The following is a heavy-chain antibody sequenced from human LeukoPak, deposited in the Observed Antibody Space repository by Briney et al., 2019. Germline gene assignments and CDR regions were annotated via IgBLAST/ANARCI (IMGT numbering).Heavy chain of an antibody. Sequence: GGSLKLSCEASGFTFSSYWMHWVRQIPGKGLMWVSRIESNGLTLYADSVRDRFTISRDNGKNTIYLQMNSLRVDDTAIYYCAKAATYFYGSVTYDWFESWGQGTLVTVSS. V-gene: IGHV3-74*01. D-gene: IGHD3-10*01. J-gene: IGHJ5*01. CDR2: IESNGLT. CDR1: GFTFSSYW. CDR3: AKAATYFYGSVTYDWFES.